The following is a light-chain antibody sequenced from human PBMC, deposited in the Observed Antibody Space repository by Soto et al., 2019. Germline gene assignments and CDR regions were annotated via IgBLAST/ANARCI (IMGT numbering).Light chain of an antibody. CDR1: QSVSSSY. V-gene: IGKV3-15*01. J-gene: IGKJ4*01. Sequence: EIVLTQSPGTLSLSPGERATLSCRASQSVSSSYLAWYRQKPGQAPRLLIYGASTRATGIPARFSGSGSGTEFTLTISSLQSEDFAVYYCQQYNKWPPVTFGGGTKVDIK. CDR2: GAS. CDR3: QQYNKWPPVT.